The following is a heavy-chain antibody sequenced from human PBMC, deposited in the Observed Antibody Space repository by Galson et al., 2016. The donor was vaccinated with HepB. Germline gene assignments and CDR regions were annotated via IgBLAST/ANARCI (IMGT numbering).Heavy chain of an antibody. CDR1: GFTVSRDY. V-gene: IGHV3-66*02. CDR2: IYIDGNT. J-gene: IGHJ6*02. D-gene: IGHD3-3*01. Sequence: SLRLSCAASGFTVSRDYMTWVRQAPGKGLEWVSVIYIDGNTYYADPMRGRFTISRDNSKNTLYLQMNSLRGEETAIYYCARERGEELRLLKWFSGYYAYYGMDVWGQGTTVIVSS. CDR3: ARERGEELRLLKWFSGYYAYYGMDV.